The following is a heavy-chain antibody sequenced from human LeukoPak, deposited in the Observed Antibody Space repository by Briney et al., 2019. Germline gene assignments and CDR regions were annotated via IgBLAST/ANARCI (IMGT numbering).Heavy chain of an antibody. CDR1: GFTFSSYA. CDR3: AELGITMIGGV. Sequence: PGGSLRLSCAAPGFTFSSYAMNWVRQAPGKGLEWVSAITGSGGRTYYADSVKGRFTISRDNAKNSLYLQMNSLRAEDTAVYYCAELGITMIGGVWGKGTTVTISS. CDR2: ITGSGGRT. V-gene: IGHV3-23*01. J-gene: IGHJ6*04. D-gene: IGHD3-10*02.